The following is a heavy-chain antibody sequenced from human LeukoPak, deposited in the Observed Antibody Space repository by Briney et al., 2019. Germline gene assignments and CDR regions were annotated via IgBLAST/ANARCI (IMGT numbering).Heavy chain of an antibody. D-gene: IGHD1-1*01. V-gene: IGHV1-18*01. CDR2: ISCYDGTT. CDR3: AREANYAFDI. CDR1: GYTFRSHG. Sequence: GASVKVSCEASGYTFRSHGISRVRQAPGQGLEWMGWISCYDGTTKYAQKFQGRVILTTDSSTRTAYMELRNLRSDDTAVYYCAREANYAFDIWGQGTMVTVSS. J-gene: IGHJ3*02.